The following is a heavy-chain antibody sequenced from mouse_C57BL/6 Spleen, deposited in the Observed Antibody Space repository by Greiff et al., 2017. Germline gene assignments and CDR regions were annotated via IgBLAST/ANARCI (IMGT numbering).Heavy chain of an antibody. D-gene: IGHD1-1*01. CDR2: IDPEDGET. V-gene: IGHV14-2*01. J-gene: IGHJ1*03. CDR1: GFNIKDYY. Sequence: EVQLHQSGAELVKPGASVKLSCTASGFNIKDYYMHWVKQRTEQGLEWIGRIDPEDGETKYAPKFQGKATITADTSSNTSYLQLSSLTSEDTAVYYCARYDDYGSSYWYFDVWGTGATVTVSS. CDR3: ARYDDYGSSYWYFDV.